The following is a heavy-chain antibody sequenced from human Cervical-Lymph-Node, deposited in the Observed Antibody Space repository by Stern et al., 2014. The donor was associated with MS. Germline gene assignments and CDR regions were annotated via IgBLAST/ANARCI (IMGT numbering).Heavy chain of an antibody. CDR3: ARGAYCGGDCYWGWFDS. Sequence: VQLVESGAEVTKPGSSVKVSCKASGGTFSDYAISWVRQAPGQGLDWMGGIIPIFGSTEYAQNFQGRVTITADDSTTTAYMDLSSLRSEDTAVYYCARGAYCGGDCYWGWFDSWGQGTLVTVSS. CDR1: GGTFSDYA. J-gene: IGHJ5*01. V-gene: IGHV1-69*01. D-gene: IGHD2-21*02. CDR2: IIPIFGST.